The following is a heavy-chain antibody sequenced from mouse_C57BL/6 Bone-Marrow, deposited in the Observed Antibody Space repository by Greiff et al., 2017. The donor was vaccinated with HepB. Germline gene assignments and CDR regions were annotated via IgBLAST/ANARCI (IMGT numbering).Heavy chain of an antibody. D-gene: IGHD2-3*01. V-gene: IGHV2-2*01. CDR1: GFSLTSYG. CDR3: ARIYDGYYLYWYFDV. CDR2: IWSGGST. J-gene: IGHJ1*03. Sequence: VQLQQSGPGLVQPSQSLSITCTVSGFSLTSYGVHWVRQSPGKGLEWLGVIWSGGSTDYNAAFLSRLSISKDNSKSQVFFKMNSLQADDTAIYYWARIYDGYYLYWYFDVWGTGTTVTVSS.